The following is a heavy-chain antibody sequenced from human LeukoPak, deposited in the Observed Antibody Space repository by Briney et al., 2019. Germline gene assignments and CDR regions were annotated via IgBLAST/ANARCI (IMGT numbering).Heavy chain of an antibody. V-gene: IGHV3-23*01. D-gene: IGHD2-21*02. Sequence: GGSLRLSCAASGFTFSSYAMSSVRQAPGKGLEWVSAISGSGGSTYYADSVKGRFTISRDNSKNTLYLQMNSLRAEDTAVYYCAKKSYRVVTASSIDYWGQGTLVTVSS. CDR2: ISGSGGST. CDR3: AKKSYRVVTASSIDY. J-gene: IGHJ4*02. CDR1: GFTFSSYA.